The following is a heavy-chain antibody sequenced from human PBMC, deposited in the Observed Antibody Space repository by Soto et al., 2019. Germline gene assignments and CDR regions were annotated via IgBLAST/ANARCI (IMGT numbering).Heavy chain of an antibody. CDR1: GFNFSSYE. V-gene: IGHV3-48*03. D-gene: IGHD3-9*01. Sequence: PGGSLRLSCAASGFNFSSYEINWVRQSPGKGLEWVSYISSSGSTIYYADSVKGRFTISRDNAKNSLSVKMNSLIAEDTAVYYCARYRPTRDVLRYFDGLLDYYGMDVWGQGTTVTVSS. CDR3: ARYRPTRDVLRYFDGLLDYYGMDV. J-gene: IGHJ6*02. CDR2: ISSSGSTI.